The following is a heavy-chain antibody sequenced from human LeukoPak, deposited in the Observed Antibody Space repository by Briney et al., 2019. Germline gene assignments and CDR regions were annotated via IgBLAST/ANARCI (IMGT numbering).Heavy chain of an antibody. J-gene: IGHJ5*02. CDR1: GGSFSGYY. D-gene: IGHD4-23*01. CDR2: IYYSGST. Sequence: SETLSLTCAVYGGSFSGYYWSWIRQPPGKGLEWIGYIYYSGSTNYNPSLKSRVTISVDTSKNQFSLKLSSVTAADTAVYYCARHGGNSLAWFDPWGQGTLVTVSS. V-gene: IGHV4-59*08. CDR3: ARHGGNSLAWFDP.